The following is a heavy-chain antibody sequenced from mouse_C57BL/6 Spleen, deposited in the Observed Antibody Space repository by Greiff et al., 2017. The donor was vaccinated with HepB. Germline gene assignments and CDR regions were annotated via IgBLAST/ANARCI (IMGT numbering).Heavy chain of an antibody. Sequence: VQLQQPGAELVRPGSSVKLSCKASGYTFTSYWMDWVKQRPGQGLEWIGNIYPSDSETHYNQKFKDKATLTVDKSSSTAYMQLSSLTSEDSAVYYCAAMGLRGSYYFDYWGQGTTLTVSS. V-gene: IGHV1-61*01. CDR1: GYTFTSYW. D-gene: IGHD2-4*01. CDR3: AAMGLRGSYYFDY. CDR2: IYPSDSET. J-gene: IGHJ2*01.